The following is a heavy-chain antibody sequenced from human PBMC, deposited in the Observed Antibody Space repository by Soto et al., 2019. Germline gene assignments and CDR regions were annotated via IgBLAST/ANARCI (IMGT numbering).Heavy chain of an antibody. D-gene: IGHD1-26*01. J-gene: IGHJ4*02. CDR3: GRDRHRGAERWVEY. CDR1: GYTFTSYA. Sequence: QVQLVQSGAEVKKPGASVKVSCKASGYTFTSYAMHWVRQAPGQRLEWMGWINAGNGNTKYSQKFQGRVTITRDTAASTAYMELSSRRSEDTALYCCGRDRHRGAERWVEYWGQGTLVTVSS. CDR2: INAGNGNT. V-gene: IGHV1-3*01.